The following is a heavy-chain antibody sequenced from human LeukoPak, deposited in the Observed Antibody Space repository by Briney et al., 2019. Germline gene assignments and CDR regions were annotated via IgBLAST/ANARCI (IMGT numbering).Heavy chain of an antibody. V-gene: IGHV3-30*02. Sequence: VGSLRLSCAASGFTLSRYAMHWVRQAPGKGLEWVACLQSDGNNRYYADSVKGRFTISRDNSKITLFLQMSSLRAEDTAVYYCAKNWGTYYFDYWGQGTLVTVSS. D-gene: IGHD3-16*01. CDR1: GFTLSRYA. CDR3: AKNWGTYYFDY. J-gene: IGHJ4*02. CDR2: LQSDGNNR.